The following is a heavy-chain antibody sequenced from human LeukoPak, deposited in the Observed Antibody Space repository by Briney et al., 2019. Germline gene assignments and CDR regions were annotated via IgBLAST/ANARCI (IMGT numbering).Heavy chain of an antibody. CDR1: GFTFSSYS. Sequence: GGSLRLSCAASGFTFSSYSMSWVRQAPGKGLEWVSAISGSGGSTYYADSVKGRFTISRDNSKNTLYLQMNSLRAEDTAVYYCAKVEAAAPRSYFDYWGQGTLVTVSS. CDR2: ISGSGGST. CDR3: AKVEAAAPRSYFDY. D-gene: IGHD6-13*01. J-gene: IGHJ4*02. V-gene: IGHV3-23*01.